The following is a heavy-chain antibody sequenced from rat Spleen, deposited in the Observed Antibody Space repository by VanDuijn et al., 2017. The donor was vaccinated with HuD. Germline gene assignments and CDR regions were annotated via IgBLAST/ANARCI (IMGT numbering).Heavy chain of an antibody. Sequence: EVQLQESGPGLVKPPQSLSLTCSVTGYSITSNYWGWIRKFPGNKLEWMGYINSAGNTLYNPSLKSRISITRDTSKNQFFLQVNSVTTEYTTTYYCARSDGTHYYLPFIYWGQGTLVTVSP. V-gene: IGHV3-3*01. CDR1: GYSITSNY. J-gene: IGHJ3*01. CDR2: INSAGNT. D-gene: IGHD1-12*02. CDR3: ARSDGTHYYLPFIY.